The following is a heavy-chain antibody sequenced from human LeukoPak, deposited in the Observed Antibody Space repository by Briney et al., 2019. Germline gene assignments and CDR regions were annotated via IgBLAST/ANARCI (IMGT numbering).Heavy chain of an antibody. V-gene: IGHV3-74*01. CDR1: GFTFSSYA. CDR2: INSDGSST. CDR3: ARDPYYYDSSGYQDY. J-gene: IGHJ4*02. D-gene: IGHD3-22*01. Sequence: PGGSLRLSCAASGFTFSSYAMNWVRQAPGKGLVWVSRINSDGSSTSYADSVKGRFTISRDNAKNTLYLQMNSLRAEDTAVYYCARDPYYYDSSGYQDYWGQGTLVTVSS.